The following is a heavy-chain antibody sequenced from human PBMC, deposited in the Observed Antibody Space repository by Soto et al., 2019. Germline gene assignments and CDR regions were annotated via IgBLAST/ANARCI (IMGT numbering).Heavy chain of an antibody. CDR2: ISANNGNT. Sequence: QVQLVQSGAEVKKPGASVKVSCEASGYTFTSYGISWVRQAPGQGLEWMGWISANNGNTKYAQNFQGRVTITTDTSTSTAYMELRSLRSDDTAVYYCARAYYPGLFDPCGQGTLVTVSS. V-gene: IGHV1-18*01. CDR3: ARAYYPGLFDP. CDR1: GYTFTSYG. D-gene: IGHD1-26*01. J-gene: IGHJ5*02.